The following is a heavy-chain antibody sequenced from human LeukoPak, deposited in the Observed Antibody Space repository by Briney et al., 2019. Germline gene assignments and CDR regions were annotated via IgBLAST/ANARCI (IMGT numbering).Heavy chain of an antibody. J-gene: IGHJ6*03. CDR3: ARTTMVRGTYYMDV. Sequence: SETLSLTCTVSGGSISSSGYYWGWIRQPPGKGLEWIASIFYSGSTYYNPSLKSRVTISVDTSKNQFSLKLSSVTAADTAVYYCARTTMVRGTYYMDVWGKGTTVTISS. CDR2: IFYSGST. CDR1: GGSISSSGYY. V-gene: IGHV4-39*07. D-gene: IGHD3-10*01.